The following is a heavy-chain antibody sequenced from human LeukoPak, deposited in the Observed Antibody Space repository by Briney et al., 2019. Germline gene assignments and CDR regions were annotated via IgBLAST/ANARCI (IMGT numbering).Heavy chain of an antibody. CDR2: VYYSGNT. Sequence: SETLSLTCIVSGGSISSSTYYWGWIRQPPGKGLEWIGTVYYSGNTYYNPSLKSRVTISVDTSKNQFSLKLSSVTAADTAVYYCARWRYSYYFDYWGQGTLVTVSS. CDR3: ARWRYSYYFDY. V-gene: IGHV4-39*01. D-gene: IGHD2-21*01. CDR1: GGSISSSTYY. J-gene: IGHJ4*02.